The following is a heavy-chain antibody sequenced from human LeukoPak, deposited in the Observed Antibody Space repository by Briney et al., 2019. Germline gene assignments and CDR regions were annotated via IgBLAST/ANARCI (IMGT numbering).Heavy chain of an antibody. CDR3: ARFGPDMITFGGVRTRYNWFDP. Sequence: PSETLSLTCAVYGGSFSGYYWSWIRQPPGKGLEWIGEINHSGSTNYNPSLKSRVTISVDTSRNQFSLKLSSVTAADTAVYYCARFGPDMITFGGVRTRYNWFDPWGQGTLVTVSS. D-gene: IGHD3-16*01. CDR1: GGSFSGYY. J-gene: IGHJ5*02. V-gene: IGHV4-34*01. CDR2: INHSGST.